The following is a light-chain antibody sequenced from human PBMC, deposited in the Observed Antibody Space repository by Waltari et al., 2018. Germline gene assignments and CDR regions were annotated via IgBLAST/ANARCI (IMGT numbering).Light chain of an antibody. Sequence: EVVLTQSPGTLSLSPGERATLSCRASQRLIKRYVAWYQQKPGQAPTLLIYGASNRAAGIPDRFSASGSETDFTLTISRLEPEDFGVYYCQQYGSSVMYTFGPGTKLEI. J-gene: IGKJ2*01. CDR3: QQYGSSVMYT. CDR1: QRLIKRY. V-gene: IGKV3-20*01. CDR2: GAS.